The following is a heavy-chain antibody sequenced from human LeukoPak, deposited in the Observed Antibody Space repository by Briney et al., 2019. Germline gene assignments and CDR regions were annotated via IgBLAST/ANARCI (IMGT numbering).Heavy chain of an antibody. CDR2: IYHSGST. Sequence: PSETLSLTCTVSGVSISNYYWGWIRQPPGKGLEWIGSIYHSGSTYYNPSLKSRVTISVDTSKNQFSLKLSSVTAADTAVYYCARELEYYDILTGLDVWGKGTTVTVSS. CDR1: GVSISNYY. D-gene: IGHD3-9*01. CDR3: ARELEYYDILTGLDV. J-gene: IGHJ6*04. V-gene: IGHV4-38-2*02.